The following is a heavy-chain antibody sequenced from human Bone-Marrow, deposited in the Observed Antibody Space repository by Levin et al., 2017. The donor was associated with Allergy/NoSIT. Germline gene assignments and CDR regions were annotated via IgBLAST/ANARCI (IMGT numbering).Heavy chain of an antibody. Sequence: SETLSLTCTVSGGSIRSGGYYWSWIRQHPGKGLEWIGYIYDSGTTSYNPSLESRVAISVDTSKNQFYLKLTSLTAADTAVYYCARIPDTTSEFDYWGQGTLVTVSS. D-gene: IGHD5-18*01. J-gene: IGHJ4*02. CDR3: ARIPDTTSEFDY. CDR1: GGSIRSGGYY. CDR2: IYDSGTT. V-gene: IGHV4-31*03.